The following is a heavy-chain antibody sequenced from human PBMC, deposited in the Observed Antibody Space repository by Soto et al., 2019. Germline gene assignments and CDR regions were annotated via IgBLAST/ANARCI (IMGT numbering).Heavy chain of an antibody. CDR1: GYFIRNGYY. Sequence: PSETLSLTCAVSGYFIRNGYYWGWVRQSPGKGLEWIGRIYQSGTTHYSPSLKSRVTISIDTSKNQVSLNLTSVTPAYTAVYYCARDRGITMLRGTGRMVVWGRGTMVAVFS. D-gene: IGHD3-10*01. CDR3: ARDRGITMLRGTGRMVV. CDR2: IYQSGTT. J-gene: IGHJ6*02. V-gene: IGHV4-38-2*02.